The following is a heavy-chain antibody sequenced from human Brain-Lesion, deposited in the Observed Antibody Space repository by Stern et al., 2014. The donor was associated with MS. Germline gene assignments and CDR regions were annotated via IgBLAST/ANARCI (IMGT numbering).Heavy chain of an antibody. J-gene: IGHJ6*02. CDR1: GYIFTGYY. CDR3: ARDQRGITIFGVVTDYYYLGMDV. CDR2: INPNTGGT. Sequence: VQLVASGAEVKKPGASVKVSCKTSGYIFTGYYIHWVRQAPGQGLEWMAWINPNTGGTKYAQKVQGRVTMSRDTSISTAYVELSSLTSDDTAVYYCARDQRGITIFGVVTDYYYLGMDVWGQGTTVTVSS. D-gene: IGHD3-3*01. V-gene: IGHV1-2*02.